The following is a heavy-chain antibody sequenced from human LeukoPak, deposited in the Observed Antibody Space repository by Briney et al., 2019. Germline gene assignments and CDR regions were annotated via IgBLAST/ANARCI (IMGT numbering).Heavy chain of an antibody. CDR2: IKEDGSEN. V-gene: IGHV3-7*01. J-gene: IGHJ4*02. CDR1: GFTFSRYL. D-gene: IGHD1-1*01. Sequence: PGGSLRLSCAASGFTFSRYLMTWVRQAPGKGLEWVANIKEDGSENSYVESVKGRFTISRDNAKNSLYLQLNSLRAEDTAVYFCARQRYSDYWGQGTLVTVSS. CDR3: ARQRYSDY.